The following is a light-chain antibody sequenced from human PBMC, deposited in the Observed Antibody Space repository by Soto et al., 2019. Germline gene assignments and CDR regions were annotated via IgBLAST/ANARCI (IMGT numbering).Light chain of an antibody. V-gene: IGKV3-20*01. CDR3: LQYGDSLPWT. J-gene: IGKJ1*01. Sequence: EIVLTQSPGTLSLSPGERATLSCRASHSVSSTYLAWYQQKHDQTPRLLIYGTSSRAAGVPDRFSGSGSGTDFTLIISRLEPEDFAVYYCLQYGDSLPWTFGQGTKVEI. CDR2: GTS. CDR1: HSVSSTY.